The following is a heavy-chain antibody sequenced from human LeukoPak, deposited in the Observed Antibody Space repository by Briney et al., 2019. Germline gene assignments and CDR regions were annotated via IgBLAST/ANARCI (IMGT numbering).Heavy chain of an antibody. V-gene: IGHV3-23*01. Sequence: GGSLRLSCAASRFTFSTYAMSWVRQAPGKGLEWVSVISGAGGSTYYADSVKGRFTISRDNSKDTLYLQMNSLRAEDTAVYYRTRYNLNYEEADANYFDYWGQGTLVTVSS. CDR1: RFTFSTYA. CDR3: TRYNLNYEEADANYFDY. D-gene: IGHD1-7*01. J-gene: IGHJ4*02. CDR2: ISGAGGST.